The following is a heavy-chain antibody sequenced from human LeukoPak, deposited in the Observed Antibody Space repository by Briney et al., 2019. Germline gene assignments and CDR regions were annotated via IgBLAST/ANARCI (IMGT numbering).Heavy chain of an antibody. V-gene: IGHV1-2*02. D-gene: IGHD2-8*02. CDR2: INPNSGGT. CDR3: AKVSDGSLFLLVVEY. Sequence: ASVKVSCKASGYTFTGYYMHWVRQAPGQGLEWMGWINPNSGGTNYAQKFQGRVTMTRDTSISTAYMELSRLRSDYTAGYYCAKVSDGSLFLLVVEYWGQGTLGTVFS. CDR1: GYTFTGYY. J-gene: IGHJ4*02.